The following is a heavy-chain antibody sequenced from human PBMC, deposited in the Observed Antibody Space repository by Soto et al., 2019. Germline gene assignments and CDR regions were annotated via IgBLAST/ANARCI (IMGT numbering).Heavy chain of an antibody. D-gene: IGHD3-16*01. CDR2: INPSGGST. CDR1: GYTFTSYY. J-gene: IGHJ6*03. CDR3: AREGPSYGYMDV. V-gene: IGHV1-46*03. Sequence: QVQLVQSGAEVKKPGASVKVSCKASGYTFTSYYMHWVRQAPGQGLEWMGIINPSGGSTSYAQKLQGRVTMTRDTSRSTVYMELSSLRSEDTAVYYCAREGPSYGYMDVWGKGTTVTVSS.